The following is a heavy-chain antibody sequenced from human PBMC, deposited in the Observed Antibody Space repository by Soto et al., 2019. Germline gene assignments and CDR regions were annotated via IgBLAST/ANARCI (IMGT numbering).Heavy chain of an antibody. CDR2: THPDGRT. D-gene: IGHD2-2*01. CDR1: GDSITSSYW. V-gene: IGHV4-4*02. J-gene: IGHJ4*02. Sequence: QVQLQGSGPGLVKPSETLSLTCTVSGDSITSSYWCNWVRQPPGEGLEWIGETHPDGRTNYHPSLKSRVTISLGKPRSQLAPALTSVPAAHTAVYFCARVRAGCSRASWYLEDWCRVTLVTVS. CDR3: ARVRAGCSRASWYLED.